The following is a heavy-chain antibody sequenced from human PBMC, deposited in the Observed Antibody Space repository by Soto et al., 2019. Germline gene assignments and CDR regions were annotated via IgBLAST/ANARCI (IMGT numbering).Heavy chain of an antibody. CDR1: GFTVSTKY. D-gene: IGHD3-16*01. Sequence: GGSLRLSCAASGFTVSTKYMSWVRQAPGKGLEWVSVIYSGGSTFYADSGGGRFTISRDNSKNTGNPQMNSLEAEDTAVYYCARDPWAADYWGQGTLVTVSS. V-gene: IGHV3-66*01. CDR3: ARDPWAADY. J-gene: IGHJ4*02. CDR2: IYSGGST.